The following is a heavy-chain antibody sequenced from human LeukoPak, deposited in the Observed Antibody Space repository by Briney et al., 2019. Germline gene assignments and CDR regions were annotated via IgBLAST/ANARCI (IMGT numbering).Heavy chain of an antibody. CDR3: ARAIWYGSGTTAFDS. J-gene: IGHJ4*02. CDR1: GGSISRNY. V-gene: IGHV4-4*07. D-gene: IGHD3-10*01. CDR2: IYHSGTT. Sequence: WETLSLTCTVSGGSISRNYWCWIRQPAGKGLEWIGHIYHSGTTNYDDNYNPSLSSRGTKSVDTSNIQFSLKLNSVTAADTAVYFCARAIWYGSGTTAFDSWGQGTLVTVSS.